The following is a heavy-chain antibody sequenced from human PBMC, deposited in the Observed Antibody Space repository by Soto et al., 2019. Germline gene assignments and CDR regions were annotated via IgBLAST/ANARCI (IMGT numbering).Heavy chain of an antibody. D-gene: IGHD4-17*01. CDR3: ARSPLDYGDPPNWFDP. CDR1: GYTFTGYY. V-gene: IGHV1-2*04. Sequence: GASVKVSCKASGYTFTGYYMHWVRQAPGQGLEWMGWINPNSGGTNYAQKFQGWVTMTRDTSISTAYMELSRLRSDDTAVYYCARSPLDYGDPPNWFDPWGQGTLVTVSS. J-gene: IGHJ5*02. CDR2: INPNSGGT.